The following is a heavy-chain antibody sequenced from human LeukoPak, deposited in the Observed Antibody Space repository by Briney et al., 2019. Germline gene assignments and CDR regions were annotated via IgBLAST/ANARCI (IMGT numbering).Heavy chain of an antibody. J-gene: IGHJ4*02. V-gene: IGHV4-59*08. Sequence: SETLSLTCTVSGGSISSYYWSWIRQPPGKGLEWIGYIHSIGYTNYNPSLKSRVTMSIDTSKNQFSLKLSSVTAADTAVYYCARHLDYYGSGTYEYWGQGTLVTVSS. D-gene: IGHD3-10*01. CDR2: IHSIGYT. CDR3: ARHLDYYGSGTYEY. CDR1: GGSISSYY.